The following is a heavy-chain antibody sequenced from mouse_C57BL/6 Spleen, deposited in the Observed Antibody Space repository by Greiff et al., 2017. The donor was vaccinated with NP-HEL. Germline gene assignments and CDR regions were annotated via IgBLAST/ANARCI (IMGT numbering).Heavy chain of an antibody. CDR3: ARRGDSNYDYFDY. Sequence: QVQLKQPGAELVMPGASVKLSCKASGYTFTSYWMHWVKQRPGQGLEWIGEIDPSDSYTNYNQKFKGKSTLTVDKSSSTAYMQLSSLTSEDSAVYYCARRGDSNYDYFDYWGQGTTLTVSS. CDR2: IDPSDSYT. CDR1: GYTFTSYW. J-gene: IGHJ2*01. V-gene: IGHV1-69*01. D-gene: IGHD2-5*01.